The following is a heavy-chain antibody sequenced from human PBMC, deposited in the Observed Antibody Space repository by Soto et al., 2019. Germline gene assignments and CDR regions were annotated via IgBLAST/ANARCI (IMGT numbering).Heavy chain of an antibody. CDR1: ESTFNTFA. J-gene: IGHJ6*02. CDR3: AKVNLGSYYDGMDV. CDR2: ISDSGRRT. V-gene: IGHV3-23*01. Sequence: VQLLQSGGGLVQPGGSLRLSCSASESTFNTFAMNWVRQAPGKGLEWVSGISDSGRRTFYADSVKGRFTISRDNSKNSLYLQINTLTADDTAIYYCAKVNLGSYYDGMDVWGQGTTVTVSS.